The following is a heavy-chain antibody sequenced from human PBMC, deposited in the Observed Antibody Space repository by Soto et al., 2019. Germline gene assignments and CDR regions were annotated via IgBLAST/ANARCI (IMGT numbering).Heavy chain of an antibody. J-gene: IGHJ4*02. CDR1: GGSLSGYY. V-gene: IGHV4-34*01. D-gene: IGHD7-27*01. CDR3: ARGWGRIFDY. CDR2: INHSGST. Sequence: QVQLQQWGAGLLKPSETLSLTCAVYGGSLSGYYWNWIRQPPGKGLEWIGEINHSGSTNYNPSLKSRFTISVDTSKNQFSLKLSSVTAADTAVYYCARGWGRIFDYWGQGMLVTVSS.